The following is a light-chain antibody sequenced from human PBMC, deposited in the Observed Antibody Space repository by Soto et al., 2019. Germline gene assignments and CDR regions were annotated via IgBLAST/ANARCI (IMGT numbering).Light chain of an antibody. CDR1: QSISSY. V-gene: IGKV1-39*01. J-gene: IGKJ5*01. CDR3: QQSHSTPIT. Sequence: DIQMTQSPSSLSASVGDRVTITCRASQSISSYLNWYQQKPGKAPKLLICTTSSLQSGVPSRFSGSASGTDFTLTISKLQPEDFATYSCQQSHSTPITFGQGTRLEI. CDR2: TTS.